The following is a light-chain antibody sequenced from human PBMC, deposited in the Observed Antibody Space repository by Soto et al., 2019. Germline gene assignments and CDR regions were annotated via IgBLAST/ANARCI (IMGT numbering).Light chain of an antibody. J-gene: IGLJ2*01. CDR1: TSNVGINS. Sequence: QSVLTQPPSASGTPGQRVTISCSGSTSNVGINSVFWYQHLPGTAPKLLIYRSNQRASGVPDRFSGSKSGTSASLAISGLRSEDEADYYCAAWDDSLSGQVFGGGTKLTVL. CDR3: AAWDDSLSGQV. V-gene: IGLV1-47*01. CDR2: RSN.